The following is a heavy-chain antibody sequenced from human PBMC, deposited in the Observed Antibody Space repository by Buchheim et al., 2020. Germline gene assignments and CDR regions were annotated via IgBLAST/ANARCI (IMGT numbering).Heavy chain of an antibody. D-gene: IGHD5-18*01. CDR3: ARAHEDTAMVGAFTLYYGMDV. CDR2: IWYDGSNK. J-gene: IGHJ6*02. CDR1: GFTFSSYG. V-gene: IGHV3-33*01. Sequence: QVQLVESGGGVVQPGRSLRLSCAASGFTFSSYGMHWVRQAPGKGLEWVAVIWYDGSNKYYADSVKGRFTISRDNSKNTLYLQMNSLRAEDTAVYYCARAHEDTAMVGAFTLYYGMDVWGQGTT.